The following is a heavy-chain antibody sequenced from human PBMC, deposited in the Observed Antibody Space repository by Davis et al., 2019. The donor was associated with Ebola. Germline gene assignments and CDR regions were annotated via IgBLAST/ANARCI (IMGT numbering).Heavy chain of an antibody. J-gene: IGHJ3*02. CDR1: GNNFTSHW. D-gene: IGHD2-8*02. CDR2: IYTGDSDT. CDR3: ASLRRTITGMDDGFDI. V-gene: IGHV5-51*01. Sequence: GGSLRLSCKDSGNNFTSHWIGWVRQMPGKGLDWMGIIYTGDSDTRYSPSFRGQVIISADKSMKTAFLQWSSLKASDSGMYYCASLRRTITGMDDGFDIWGEGTMVTVSS.